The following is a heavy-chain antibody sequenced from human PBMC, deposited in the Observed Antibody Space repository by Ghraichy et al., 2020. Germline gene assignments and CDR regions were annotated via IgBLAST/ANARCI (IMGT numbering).Heavy chain of an antibody. CDR3: AREDIGLQSGFDY. CDR2: TSYDGGYK. J-gene: IGHJ4*02. CDR1: KFTFNTYG. Sequence: GESLNISCVGSKFTFNTYGMHWVRQGPGKGLEWVAGTSYDGGYKAYADSVKYRFTISRDNAKNTLYLQMNALTTEDTALYFCAREDIGLQSGFDYWGLGTLVTVSS. V-gene: IGHV3-30*03. D-gene: IGHD5-12*01.